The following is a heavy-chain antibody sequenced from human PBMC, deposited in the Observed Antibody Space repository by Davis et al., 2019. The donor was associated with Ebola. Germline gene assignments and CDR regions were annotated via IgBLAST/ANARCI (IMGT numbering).Heavy chain of an antibody. CDR1: GCPISSYY. V-gene: IGHV4-59*08. Sequence: SETLSLPCTAPGCPISSYYWSWIRQPPGKGLEWIGYIYYSGSTNYNPFHNSLVTISVDTSKNQFSLKLSSVTAADTAVYYCARSHCSSTSCYSGFDYWGQGTLVTVSS. J-gene: IGHJ4*02. CDR3: ARSHCSSTSCYSGFDY. CDR2: IYYSGST. D-gene: IGHD2-2*02.